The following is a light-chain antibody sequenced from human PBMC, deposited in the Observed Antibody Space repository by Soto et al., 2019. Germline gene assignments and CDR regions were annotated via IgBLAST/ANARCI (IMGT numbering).Light chain of an antibody. CDR1: SSVVGSYNL. J-gene: IGLJ1*01. V-gene: IGLV2-23*02. CDR3: CSYAGSSTSYV. Sequence: QSALTQPASVSGSPGQSMPISCTGTSSVVGSYNLVSWYQQHTGKAPKLMIYEVSKRPSGVSNRFSGFKSGNSASLRISGLQAEDEADYYCCSYAGSSTSYVFGTGTKVTVL. CDR2: EVS.